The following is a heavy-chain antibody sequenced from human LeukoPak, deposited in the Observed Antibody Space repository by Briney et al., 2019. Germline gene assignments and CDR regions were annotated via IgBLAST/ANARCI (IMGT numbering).Heavy chain of an antibody. J-gene: IGHJ6*02. CDR2: IYYSGST. V-gene: IGHV4-59*01. CDR3: GYCSGGSLYYGMDV. D-gene: IGHD2-15*01. Sequence: PSEALSLTCTVSGGSISSYYWSWIRQPPGKGLEWIGYIYYSGSTNYNRSLKSRVTISVDTSKNQFSLKLSSVTAADTAVYYCGYCSGGSLYYGMDVWGQGTTVTVSS. CDR1: GGSISSYY.